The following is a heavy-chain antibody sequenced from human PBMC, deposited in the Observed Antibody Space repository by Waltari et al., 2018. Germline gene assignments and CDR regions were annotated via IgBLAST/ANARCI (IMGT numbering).Heavy chain of an antibody. CDR1: GGSINSYY. Sequence: QVQLQESGPGLVKPSETLSLTCTVSGGSINSYYWSWIRQPAGKGLEWIGRIYTSGAHNYNPSLTSRVTMSLDTSKNQFSLKLSSVTAADTAVYYCARDYRPTLSLSAFDIWGQGTIVTVSS. CDR2: IYTSGAH. V-gene: IGHV4-4*07. D-gene: IGHD1-26*01. CDR3: ARDYRPTLSLSAFDI. J-gene: IGHJ3*02.